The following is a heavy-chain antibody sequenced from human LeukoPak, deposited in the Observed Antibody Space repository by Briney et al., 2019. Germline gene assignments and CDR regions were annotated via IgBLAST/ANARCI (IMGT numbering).Heavy chain of an antibody. V-gene: IGHV3-15*07. Sequence: PGRSLRLSCEASGFTFSSYGTHWVRQAPGKGLEWVGRIKSKTDDGTRDFAAPVKGRFTISRDDSKNTVHLQMNSLKLEDTAVYYCSAGVGRTDFDYWGQGTLVTVSS. CDR1: GFTFSSYG. CDR3: SAGVGRTDFDY. D-gene: IGHD1/OR15-1a*01. J-gene: IGHJ4*02. CDR2: IKSKTDDGTR.